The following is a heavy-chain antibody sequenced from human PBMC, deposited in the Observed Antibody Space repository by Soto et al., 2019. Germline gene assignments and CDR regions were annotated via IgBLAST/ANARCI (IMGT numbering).Heavy chain of an antibody. CDR1: GFSFSNYA. CDR2: IDSGGGST. D-gene: IGHD4-4*01. J-gene: IGHJ5*02. V-gene: IGHV3-23*01. Sequence: EVQLLVSGGGSVQPGGSLRLSCAASGFSFSNYAMSWVRQAPGTGLEWVSAIDSGGGSTYYAASVKGRFSISRDNSMNTLYLQMNSLRAEDTAIYYCTKEHSNYPGYWFDPWGQGTLVTVSS. CDR3: TKEHSNYPGYWFDP.